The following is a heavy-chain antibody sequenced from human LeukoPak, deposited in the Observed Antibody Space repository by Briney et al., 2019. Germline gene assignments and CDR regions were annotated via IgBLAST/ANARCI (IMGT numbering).Heavy chain of an antibody. CDR3: AKWGDYDVLTGYYVPDY. D-gene: IGHD3-9*01. V-gene: IGHV3-23*01. CDR2: ILGSGGST. CDR1: GFTFSNYA. Sequence: GGSLRLSCAASGFTFSNYAMSWVRQAPGKGLEWVSAILGSGGSTYYADSVKGRFTVSRDNSKSTLYLQMNSLRAEDTALYYCAKWGDYDVLTGYYVPDYWGQGTLVTASS. J-gene: IGHJ4*02.